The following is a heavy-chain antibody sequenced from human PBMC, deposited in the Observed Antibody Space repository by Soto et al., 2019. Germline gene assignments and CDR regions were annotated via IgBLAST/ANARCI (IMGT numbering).Heavy chain of an antibody. D-gene: IGHD3-10*01. J-gene: IGHJ4*02. V-gene: IGHV3-30*14. Sequence: PGGSLRLSCVVSGFTFSDYAMDWVRQTPGQRLEWVSAISFDGTEKHYADSVKGRVTISRDNTKNTVYLQMNTLRPEDTAVYYCAREGGSYGPFDCWGQGSLVTVSS. CDR3: AREGGSYGPFDC. CDR1: GFTFSDYA. CDR2: ISFDGTEK.